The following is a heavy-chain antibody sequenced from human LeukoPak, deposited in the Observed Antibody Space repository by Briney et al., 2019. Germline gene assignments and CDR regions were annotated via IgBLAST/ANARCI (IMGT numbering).Heavy chain of an antibody. CDR2: ISYDGSNK. Sequence: GRSLRLSCAASGFTFSSYAMYWVRQAPGKGLEWVAAISYDGSNKYHADSVKGRFTISRDNSKNTLYLQMNSLRVEDTAVYYCAKDGGILRYFDLWGRGTLVTVSS. J-gene: IGHJ2*01. CDR1: GFTFSSYA. CDR3: AKDGGILRYFDL. V-gene: IGHV3-30-3*01. D-gene: IGHD3-16*01.